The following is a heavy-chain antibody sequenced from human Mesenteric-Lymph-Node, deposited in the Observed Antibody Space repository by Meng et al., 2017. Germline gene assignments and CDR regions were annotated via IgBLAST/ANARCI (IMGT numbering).Heavy chain of an antibody. V-gene: IGHV4-39*07. J-gene: IGHJ2*01. Sequence: QLHLRKSGPGLVKPSETLSLTCTVSGGSISSSSYYWGWFRQPPGKGLEWSGHIYNSGSTYYNPSLKSRFTISVDTSKNQFSLKLSSVTAADTAVYYCARGQKGYFDLWGLGTLVTVSS. CDR3: ARGQKGYFDL. CDR2: IYNSGST. CDR1: GGSISSSSYY.